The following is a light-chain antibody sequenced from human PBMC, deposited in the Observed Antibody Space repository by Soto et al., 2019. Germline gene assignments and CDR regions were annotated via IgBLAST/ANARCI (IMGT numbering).Light chain of an antibody. V-gene: IGKV1-39*01. CDR1: ASISNY. CDR3: QQSYITPWT. CDR2: AAS. J-gene: IGKJ1*01. Sequence: DIRMTQSPSSLSASVGDRVTISCRASASISNYLNWYQQTPGKAPNLLIYAASSLQSGVPSRFSGSGSGTDFTLTISNLQPEDFETYYCQQSYITPWTFGQGTKVDIX.